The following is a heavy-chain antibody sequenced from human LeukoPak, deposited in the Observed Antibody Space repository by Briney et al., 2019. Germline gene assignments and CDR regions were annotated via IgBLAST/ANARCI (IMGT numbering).Heavy chain of an antibody. J-gene: IGHJ1*01. D-gene: IGHD3-22*01. V-gene: IGHV3-48*03. CDR1: GFTFRNYE. CDR3: ATSRGYFFRWFQH. CDR2: MASSGSTI. Sequence: GGTLRLSCSASGFTFRNYEMNWVRQAPGQGLERVSYMASSGSTIYYADTVKGRFTISRENAKRTLYLQMNSLRADDTAVYYCATSRGYFFRWFQHWGQGTLVTVSS.